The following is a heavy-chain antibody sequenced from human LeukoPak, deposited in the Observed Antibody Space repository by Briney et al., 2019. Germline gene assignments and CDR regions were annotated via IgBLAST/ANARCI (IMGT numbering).Heavy chain of an antibody. Sequence: GGSLRLSCAASGFTFSSYSMNWVRQAPGKGLEWVSSISSSSSYIYYADSVKGRFTISRDNAKNSLYLQMNSLRAEDTAVYYCAREGVDTAMVERAFDIWGQGTMVTVSS. D-gene: IGHD5-18*01. CDR1: GFTFSSYS. J-gene: IGHJ3*02. CDR2: ISSSSSYI. CDR3: AREGVDTAMVERAFDI. V-gene: IGHV3-21*01.